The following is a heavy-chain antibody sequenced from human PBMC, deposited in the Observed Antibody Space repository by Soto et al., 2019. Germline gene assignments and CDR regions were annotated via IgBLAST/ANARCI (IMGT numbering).Heavy chain of an antibody. CDR2: IYTGRST. CDR1: GCSVSSYY. J-gene: IGHJ4*02. Sequence: QVQLQESGPGLVKPSETLSLTCTVSGCSVSSYYWSCIRQPAGKGLDGIGRIYTGRSTNYNPSLTSRVTMSVDTSKNQFCLRLTSVTAADTAVYYCARASVGPPGGGSWTMPFDSWGQGTLVTVSS. CDR3: ARASVGPPGGGSWTMPFDS. D-gene: IGHD2-15*01. V-gene: IGHV4-4*07.